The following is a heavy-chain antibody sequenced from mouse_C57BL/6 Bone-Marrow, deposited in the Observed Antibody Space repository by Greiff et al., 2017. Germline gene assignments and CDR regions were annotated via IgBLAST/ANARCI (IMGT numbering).Heavy chain of an antibody. J-gene: IGHJ4*01. CDR3: AREGLYYDYDDGEYYAMDY. D-gene: IGHD2-4*01. CDR1: GYTFTSYW. V-gene: IGHV1-69*01. CDR2: IDPSDSYT. Sequence: VQLQQPGAELVMPGASVKLSCKASGYTFTSYWMHWVKQRPGQGLEWIGEIDPSDSYTNSNQKFKGKSTLTVDKSSSTAYMQLSSLTYEDSAVYYCAREGLYYDYDDGEYYAMDYWGQGTSVTVSS.